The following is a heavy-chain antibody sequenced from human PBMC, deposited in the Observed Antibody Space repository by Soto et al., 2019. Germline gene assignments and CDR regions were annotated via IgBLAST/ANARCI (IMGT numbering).Heavy chain of an antibody. CDR1: GGSISSSSYS. V-gene: IGHV4-39*01. CDR3: GRQPGHCGSTTCFSYYSVDV. CDR2: IYYSGST. J-gene: IGHJ6*02. Sequence: PSETLSLTCSVSGGSISSSSYSWGWIRQPPGKGLEWIGTIYYSGSTHYNPSLEGRVAISADTPNNQLSLRLSSVTAADTAVYYCGRQPGHCGSTTCFSYYSVDVWGQGTTVTVSS. D-gene: IGHD2-2*01.